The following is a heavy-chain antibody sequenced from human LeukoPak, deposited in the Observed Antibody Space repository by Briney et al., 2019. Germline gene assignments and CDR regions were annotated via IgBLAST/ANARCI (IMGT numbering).Heavy chain of an antibody. CDR1: GFTFSSYA. Sequence: PGRSLRLSCAASGFTFSSYAMHWVRQAPGKGLEWVAVISYDGSNKYYADSVKGRFTISRDNSKNTLYLQMNSLRAEDTAVYYCAKDGPYSSSSAGFEYWGQGTLVTVSS. V-gene: IGHV3-30-3*01. CDR2: ISYDGSNK. J-gene: IGHJ4*02. D-gene: IGHD6-6*01. CDR3: AKDGPYSSSSAGFEY.